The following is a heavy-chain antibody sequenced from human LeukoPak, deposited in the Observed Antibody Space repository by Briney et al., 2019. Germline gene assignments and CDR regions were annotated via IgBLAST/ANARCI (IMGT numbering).Heavy chain of an antibody. CDR1: GFTFSSYA. Sequence: PGGSLRLSCAASGFTFSSYAMHWVRQAPGKGLEWVAVISYDGSNKYYADSVKGRFTISRDNAKNSLYLQMNSLRAEDTAVYYCASDDYDSRWGQGTLVTVSS. V-gene: IGHV3-30-3*01. CDR3: ASDDYDSR. D-gene: IGHD3-22*01. CDR2: ISYDGSNK. J-gene: IGHJ4*02.